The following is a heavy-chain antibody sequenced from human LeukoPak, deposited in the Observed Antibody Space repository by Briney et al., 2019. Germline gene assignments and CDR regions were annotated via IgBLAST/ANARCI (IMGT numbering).Heavy chain of an antibody. CDR2: ISNGSGNR. V-gene: IGHV3-48*01. CDR1: EFTFSSYS. CDR3: ARAAKWEFYHYYMDV. Sequence: GGSLRLSCVASEFTFSSYSMIWVRQAPGRGLEWISYISNGSGNRYYADSVKGRFTISRDNAKNLLYLQMNNLRADDTAVYYCARAAKWEFYHYYMDVWGKGTTVAVSS. D-gene: IGHD1-26*01. J-gene: IGHJ6*03.